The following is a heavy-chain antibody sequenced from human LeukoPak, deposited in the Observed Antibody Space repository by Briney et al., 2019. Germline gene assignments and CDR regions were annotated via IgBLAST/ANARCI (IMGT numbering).Heavy chain of an antibody. CDR3: ARVGVATISSYFDY. CDR1: GGSFSGYY. CDR2: INHSGST. J-gene: IGHJ4*02. Sequence: SETLSLTCAVYGGSFSGYYWSWIRQPPGKGLEWTGEINHSGSTNYNPFLKSRVTISVDTSKNQFSLKLSSVTAADTAVYYCARVGVATISSYFDYWGQGTLVTVS. V-gene: IGHV4-34*01. D-gene: IGHD5-12*01.